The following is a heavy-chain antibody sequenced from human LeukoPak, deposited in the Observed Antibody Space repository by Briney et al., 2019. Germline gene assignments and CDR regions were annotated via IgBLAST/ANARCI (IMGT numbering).Heavy chain of an antibody. J-gene: IGHJ6*03. Sequence: GGSLRLSCAASGFTFSNYAMHWVRQAPGKGLEWAAIISYDGSNKYYADSVKGRFTISRDNSKTTLYLQMNSLRAEDTALFYCARGSIAAAGSSKGYMDVWGKGTAVTVSS. D-gene: IGHD6-13*01. CDR2: ISYDGSNK. V-gene: IGHV3-30-3*01. CDR1: GFTFSNYA. CDR3: ARGSIAAAGSSKGYMDV.